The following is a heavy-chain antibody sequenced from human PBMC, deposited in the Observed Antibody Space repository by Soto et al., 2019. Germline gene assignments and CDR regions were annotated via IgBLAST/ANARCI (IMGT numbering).Heavy chain of an antibody. V-gene: IGHV4-59*01. Sequence: SETLSLTCTVSGGPISSYYWSWIRQPPGKGLEWIGYIYYSGNTNYNPSLKSRVTISVDTSKNHFSLKLNSVTAADTAVYYCARHEYYYSAIVVWGQGTTVTLSS. J-gene: IGHJ6*02. CDR2: IYYSGNT. CDR3: ARHEYYYSAIVV. CDR1: GGPISSYY.